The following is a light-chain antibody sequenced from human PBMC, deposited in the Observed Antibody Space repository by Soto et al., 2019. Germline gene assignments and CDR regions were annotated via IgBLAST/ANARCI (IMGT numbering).Light chain of an antibody. J-gene: IGKJ4*01. CDR1: QSLLHSDGYNY. CDR2: LGS. CDR3: MQALQTPLT. V-gene: IGKV2-28*01. Sequence: DAVMTQSPLSLPVTPGEPASISCRSSQSLLHSDGYNYLDWFLQRPGQSPQVLIYLGSNRAPGVPDRFSGRGSGTDFTLKISRVEAEDVGVYYCMQALQTPLTFGGGTKVEIK.